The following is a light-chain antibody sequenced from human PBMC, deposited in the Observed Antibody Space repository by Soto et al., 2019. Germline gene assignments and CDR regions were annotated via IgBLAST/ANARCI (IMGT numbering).Light chain of an antibody. CDR3: QSYDSSLSVV. V-gene: IGLV1-40*01. J-gene: IGLJ3*02. CDR1: SSNIGAGYE. CDR2: VNT. Sequence: QAVVTQPPSVSGAPGQRVTISCTGSSSNIGAGYEVNWYQQLPGTAPKLLIYVNTNRPSGVPDRFSGSKSGTSASLAITGLQAEDEGDYYCQSYDSSLSVVFGGGTKVTVL.